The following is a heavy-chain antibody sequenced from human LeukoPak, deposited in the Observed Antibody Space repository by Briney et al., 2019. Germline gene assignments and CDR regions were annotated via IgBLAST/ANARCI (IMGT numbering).Heavy chain of an antibody. Sequence: SETLSLTCTVAGYSISSGYYWGWIRQPPGKGLEWIGSIYHSGSTYYNPSLKSRVTISVDTSKNQFSLKLSSVTAADTAVYYCARGQVSGDRYYYYYYMDVWGKGTTVTVSS. CDR3: ARGQVSGDRYYYYYYMDV. D-gene: IGHD4-17*01. CDR2: IYHSGST. V-gene: IGHV4-38-2*02. J-gene: IGHJ6*03. CDR1: GYSISSGYY.